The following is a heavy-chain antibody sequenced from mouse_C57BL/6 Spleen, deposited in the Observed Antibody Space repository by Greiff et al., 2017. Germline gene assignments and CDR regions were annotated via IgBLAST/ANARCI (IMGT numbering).Heavy chain of an antibody. V-gene: IGHV1-62-2*01. CDR1: GYTFTEYT. Sequence: QVQLKQSGAELVKPGASVKLSCKASGYTFTEYTIHWVKQRSGQGLEWIGWFYPGSGSIKYNEKFKDKATLTADKSSSTVYMELSRLTSEDSAVYFCARHEWALYDGYFYYFDYWGQGTTLTVSS. J-gene: IGHJ2*01. CDR2: FYPGSGSI. CDR3: ARHEWALYDGYFYYFDY. D-gene: IGHD2-3*01.